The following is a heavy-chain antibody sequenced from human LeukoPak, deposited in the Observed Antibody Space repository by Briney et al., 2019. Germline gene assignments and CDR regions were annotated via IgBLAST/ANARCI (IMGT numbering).Heavy chain of an antibody. D-gene: IGHD2-15*01. J-gene: IGHJ4*02. CDR1: GFTFGDYA. Sequence: GRSLRLSCTASGFTFGDYAMSWVRQAPGKGLEWVGFIRSKACGGTTEYVASVKGRFTISRDDSKGLAYLQMNSLKTEDTAVYYCTRAGRAASFYFDYWGQGTLVTVSS. CDR2: IRSKACGGTT. V-gene: IGHV3-49*04. CDR3: TRAGRAASFYFDY.